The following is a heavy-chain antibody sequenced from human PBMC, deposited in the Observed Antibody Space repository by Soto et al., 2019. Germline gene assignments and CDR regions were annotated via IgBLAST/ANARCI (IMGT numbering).Heavy chain of an antibody. V-gene: IGHV3-7*03. CDR3: ASDPGGGYSYGGYDI. D-gene: IGHD5-18*01. CDR2: IKQDGSEK. CDR1: GFTFSSYW. Sequence: EVQLVESGGGLVQPGGSLRLSCAASGFTFSSYWMSWVRQAQGKGLEWVANIKQDGSEKYYVDSVKGRFTISRDNAKNSLYLQMNSLRAEDTAVYYCASDPGGGYSYGGYDIWGQGTLVTVSS. J-gene: IGHJ4*02.